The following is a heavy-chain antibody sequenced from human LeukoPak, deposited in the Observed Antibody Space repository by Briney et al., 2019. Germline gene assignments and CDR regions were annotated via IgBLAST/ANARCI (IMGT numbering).Heavy chain of an antibody. CDR1: GFTVSSNY. CDR2: IYSSGTT. Sequence: GGSLRLSCAASGFTVSSNYMSWVRQAPGKGLEWISVIYSSGTTFYAYSVKGRFTISRDNSKNTLFLQMSGLRDDDTAVYYCARGAAFSGSYSLDFWGQGTLVTVSS. CDR3: ARGAAFSGSYSLDF. D-gene: IGHD1-26*01. J-gene: IGHJ4*02. V-gene: IGHV3-53*01.